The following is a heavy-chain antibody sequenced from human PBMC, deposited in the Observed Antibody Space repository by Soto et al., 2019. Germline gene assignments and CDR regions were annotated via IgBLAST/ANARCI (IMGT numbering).Heavy chain of an antibody. V-gene: IGHV3-66*01. CDR3: AGSQRGDDYYYYMDV. CDR1: GFTVSSNY. Sequence: PGGSLRLSCAASGFTVSSNYMSWVRQAPGKGLEWVSVIYSGGSTYYADSVKGRFTISRDNSENTLYLQMNSLRAEDTAVYYCAGSQRGDDYYYYMDVWGKGTTVTVSS. J-gene: IGHJ6*03. CDR2: IYSGGST. D-gene: IGHD2-21*02.